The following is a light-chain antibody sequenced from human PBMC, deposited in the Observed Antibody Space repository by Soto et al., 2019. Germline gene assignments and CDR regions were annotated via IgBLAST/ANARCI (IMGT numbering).Light chain of an antibody. CDR2: KAS. CDR3: QQYNSWPSRT. CDR1: QSISTR. Sequence: DIQLTQSPSILFASVGDGDTLPCRASQSISTRLAWYQQKPGKAPNIMIYKASSLENGVPSRFSGSGSGTELTLTITSLQSEDVAVYDGQQYNSWPSRTFGGGTKVDIK. J-gene: IGKJ4*01. V-gene: IGKV1-5*03.